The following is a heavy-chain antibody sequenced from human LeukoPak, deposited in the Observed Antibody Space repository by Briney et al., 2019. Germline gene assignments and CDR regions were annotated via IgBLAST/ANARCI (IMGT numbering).Heavy chain of an antibody. Sequence: PGRSLRLSCAASGFTFSSYGMHWVRQAPGKGLEWVAVISYDGSNKYYADSVKGRFTISRDNSKNTLYLQMNSLRAEDTAVYYCAKDGPNPYPLEIATMNYFDYWGQGTLVTVSS. V-gene: IGHV3-30*18. CDR3: AKDGPNPYPLEIATMNYFDY. D-gene: IGHD5-24*01. CDR1: GFTFSSYG. CDR2: ISYDGSNK. J-gene: IGHJ4*02.